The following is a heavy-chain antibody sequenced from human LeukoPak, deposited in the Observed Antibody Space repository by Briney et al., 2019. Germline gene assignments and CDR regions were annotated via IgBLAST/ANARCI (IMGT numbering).Heavy chain of an antibody. CDR3: ARTENLGIKQNYYYYGMDV. D-gene: IGHD1-20*01. V-gene: IGHV3-11*04. J-gene: IGHJ6*02. Sequence: PGGSLRLSCAASGFTFSDYYMSWIRQAPGKGLEWVSYISSSGSTIYYADSVKGRFTISRDNAKNTLYLQMNSLRAEDTAVYYCARTENLGIKQNYYYYGMDVWGQGTTVTVSS. CDR2: ISSSGSTI. CDR1: GFTFSDYY.